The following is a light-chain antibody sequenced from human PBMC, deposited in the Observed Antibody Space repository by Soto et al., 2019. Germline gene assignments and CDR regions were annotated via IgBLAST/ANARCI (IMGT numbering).Light chain of an antibody. CDR2: GAS. V-gene: IGKV3D-20*02. Sequence: EIVLTQSPGTLSLSPGERATLSYRASQSVSSNYLAWYQQKPGQAPTLLIYGASTRATGLPARFSGSGSGTDFTLTISSIEPEDVAVYYCQQRSNWPPPFTFGPGTKVDIK. CDR3: QQRSNWPPPFT. J-gene: IGKJ3*01. CDR1: QSVSSNY.